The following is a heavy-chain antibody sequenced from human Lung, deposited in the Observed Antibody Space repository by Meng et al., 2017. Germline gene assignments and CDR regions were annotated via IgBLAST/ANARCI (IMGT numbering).Heavy chain of an antibody. V-gene: IGHV1-2*06. CDR2: INPKSGDT. J-gene: IGHJ4*02. CDR3: ARDEDISAAGKLFGDY. D-gene: IGHD6-13*01. CDR1: GYPFPDYW. Sequence: QGELAQSGAEAKKPGAPGKVSCKASGYPFPDYWLHWVRRAPGQGLEWMGRINPKSGDTHYAQRFQGRVTMTGDTSISTAYMELSGLRSDDTAMYYCARDEDISAAGKLFGDYWGQGTLVTVSS.